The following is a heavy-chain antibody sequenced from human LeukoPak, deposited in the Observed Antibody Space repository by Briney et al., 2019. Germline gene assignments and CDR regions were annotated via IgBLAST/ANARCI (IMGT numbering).Heavy chain of an antibody. J-gene: IGHJ4*02. CDR3: ARDRGPYSSSSRAFDY. D-gene: IGHD6-6*01. Sequence: ASVKVSCKASGYTFTSYGISWVRQAPGQGLEWMGWISAYNGNTNYAQKLQGRVTMTTDTSTSTAYMELRSLRSDDTAVYYCARDRGPYSSSSRAFDYWGQGTLVTVSS. CDR2: ISAYNGNT. CDR1: GYTFTSYG. V-gene: IGHV1-18*01.